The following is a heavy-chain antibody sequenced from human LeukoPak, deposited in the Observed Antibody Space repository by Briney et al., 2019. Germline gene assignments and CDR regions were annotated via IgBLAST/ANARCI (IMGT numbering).Heavy chain of an antibody. Sequence: ASLKVSSKASGYTFTSYGISWVRQAPGQGLEWMGWISAYNGNTNYAKKLQGRVTMTTDTSTSIAYMELRSLRSDDTAVYYCARDPRYCSGGSCYRYYYGMDVWGQGTTVTVSS. J-gene: IGHJ6*02. CDR1: GYTFTSYG. CDR3: ARDPRYCSGGSCYRYYYGMDV. CDR2: ISAYNGNT. D-gene: IGHD2-15*01. V-gene: IGHV1-18*01.